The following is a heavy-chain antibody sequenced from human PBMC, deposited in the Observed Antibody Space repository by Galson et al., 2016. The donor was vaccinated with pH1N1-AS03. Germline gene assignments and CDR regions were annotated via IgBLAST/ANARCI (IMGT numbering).Heavy chain of an antibody. CDR3: ARRYYFDY. Sequence: SVKVSCKASGYTLTRYYMHWVRQGPGQGLEWMGIIDPSGGPTTYAPKFQGRITITTDTSTSTVYMELVSLRSEDTAVYYCARRYYFDYWGQGTLVTVSS. J-gene: IGHJ4*02. D-gene: IGHD3-16*02. V-gene: IGHV1-46*01. CDR2: IDPSGGPT. CDR1: GYTLTRYY.